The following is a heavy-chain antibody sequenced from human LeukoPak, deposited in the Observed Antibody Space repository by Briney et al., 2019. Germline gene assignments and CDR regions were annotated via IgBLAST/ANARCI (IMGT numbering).Heavy chain of an antibody. CDR3: ASAIKLGGRYGMDV. Sequence: GGSLRLSCAASGFTFSSYAMHRVRQAPGKGLEWVAVISYDGSNKYYADSVKGRFTISRDNSKNTLYLQMNSLRAEDTAVYYCASAIKLGGRYGMDVWGQGTTVTVSS. CDR2: ISYDGSNK. CDR1: GFTFSSYA. D-gene: IGHD2-15*01. V-gene: IGHV3-30*04. J-gene: IGHJ6*02.